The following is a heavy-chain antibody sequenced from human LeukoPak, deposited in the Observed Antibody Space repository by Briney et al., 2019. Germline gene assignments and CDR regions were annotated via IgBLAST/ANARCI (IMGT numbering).Heavy chain of an antibody. V-gene: IGHV3-74*01. D-gene: IGHD3-10*01. CDR1: GFTVSSNY. CDR3: ARALDGSGSRSFDY. J-gene: IGHJ4*02. Sequence: AGGSLRLSCAASGFTVSSNYMNWVRQAPGKGLVWVSRIYSDGSSTNYADSVKGRFTISRDNSKNTLYLQMNSLRAEDTAVYYCARALDGSGSRSFDYWGQGTLVTVSS. CDR2: IYSDGSST.